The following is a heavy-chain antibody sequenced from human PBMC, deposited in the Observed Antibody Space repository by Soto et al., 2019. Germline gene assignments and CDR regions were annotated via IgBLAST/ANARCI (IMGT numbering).Heavy chain of an antibody. V-gene: IGHV2-5*02. CDR2: IYWDGIE. CDR1: GFSLTTSGVG. J-gene: IGHJ4*02. D-gene: IGHD2-15*01. Sequence: QITLKGSGPTLVKPTQTLTLTCTVSGFSLTTSGVGVGWIRQPPGKAPEWLALIYWDGIERYSPSLRSRLTITMDTSKNQVVLTMTTMDPVDTATYYCAHSPCSGGTCYLFDHWGQGTPVIVSS. CDR3: AHSPCSGGTCYLFDH.